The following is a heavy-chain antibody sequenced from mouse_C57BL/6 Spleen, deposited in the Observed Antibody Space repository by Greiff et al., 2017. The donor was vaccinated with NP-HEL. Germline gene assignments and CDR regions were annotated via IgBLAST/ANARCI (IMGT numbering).Heavy chain of an antibody. CDR2: ISDGGSYT. V-gene: IGHV5-4*03. D-gene: IGHD1-1*01. J-gene: IGHJ2*01. Sequence: EVNVVESGGGLVKPGGSLKLSCAASGFTFSSYAMSWVRQTPEKRLEWVATISDGGSYTYYPDNVKGRFTIARDNAKNNLYLQMSHLKSEDTAMYYCARRRYPAYFDYWGQGTTLTVSS. CDR1: GFTFSSYA. CDR3: ARRRYPAYFDY.